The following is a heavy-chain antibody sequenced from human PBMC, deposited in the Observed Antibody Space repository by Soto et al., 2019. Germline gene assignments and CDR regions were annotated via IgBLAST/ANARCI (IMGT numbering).Heavy chain of an antibody. J-gene: IGHJ5*02. V-gene: IGHV4-59*01. CDR3: ARDRRITMVRGAPNWFDP. D-gene: IGHD3-10*01. Sequence: PSETLSLTCTVSGGSISSYYWSWIRQPPGKGLEWIGYIYYSGSTNYNPSLKSRVTISVDTSKNQFSLKLSFVTAADTAVYYCARDRRITMVRGAPNWFDPWGQGTLVTVS. CDR1: GGSISSYY. CDR2: IYYSGST.